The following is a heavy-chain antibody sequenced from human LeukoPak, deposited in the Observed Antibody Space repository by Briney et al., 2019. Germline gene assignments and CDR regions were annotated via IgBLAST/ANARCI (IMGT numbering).Heavy chain of an antibody. J-gene: IGHJ4*02. Sequence: GSLRLSCAASGFTFSSYAMSWVRQAPGKGLEWVSAISGSGGSTYYADSVKGRFTISRDNSKNTLYLQMNSLRAEDTAVYYCANDPLLNSGSPPLGDYWGQGTLVTVSS. D-gene: IGHD3-22*01. V-gene: IGHV3-23*01. CDR3: ANDPLLNSGSPPLGDY. CDR2: ISGSGGST. CDR1: GFTFSSYA.